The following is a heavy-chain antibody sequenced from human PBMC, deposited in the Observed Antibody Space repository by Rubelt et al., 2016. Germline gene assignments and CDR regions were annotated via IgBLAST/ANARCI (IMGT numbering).Heavy chain of an antibody. D-gene: IGHD6-6*01. CDR2: VRFDGTRT. Sequence: QAPGKGLEWVAVVRFDGTRTYYADSVRGRFTMSRDNSRSTLYLQMNSLRAEDTAIYYCAKGRWDYSGSLDPYDYWGQGTLVTVSS. J-gene: IGHJ4*02. CDR3: AKGRWDYSGSLDPYDY. V-gene: IGHV3-30*02.